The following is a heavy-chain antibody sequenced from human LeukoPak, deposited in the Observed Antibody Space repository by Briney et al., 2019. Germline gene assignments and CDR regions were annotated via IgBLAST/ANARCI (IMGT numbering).Heavy chain of an antibody. D-gene: IGHD1-26*01. J-gene: IGHJ3*02. CDR3: AAVLNGSFAPQDAFDI. CDR1: GFTFTSSA. V-gene: IGHV1-58*02. Sequence: ASVKVSCKASGFTFTSSAMQWVRQARGQRLEWIGWIVVGSGNTNYAQKFQERVTITRDMSTSIAYMELSSLRSEDTAVYYCAAVLNGSFAPQDAFDIWGQGTMVTVSS. CDR2: IVVGSGNT.